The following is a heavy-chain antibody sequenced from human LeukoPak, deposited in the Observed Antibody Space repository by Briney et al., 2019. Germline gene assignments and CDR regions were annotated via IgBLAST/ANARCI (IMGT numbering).Heavy chain of an antibody. J-gene: IGHJ4*02. Sequence: SVTLSLTCTVSGGSISSYYWNWIRQPAGKGLEWIGRIYTSGSTNHNPSLKSRVTMSVDMSKNQFSLRLSSVTAADTAVYYCAREVRCSTTRCYSLFDYWGQGTLVTVSS. D-gene: IGHD2-2*02. CDR2: IYTSGST. CDR1: GGSISSYY. CDR3: AREVRCSTTRCYSLFDY. V-gene: IGHV4-4*07.